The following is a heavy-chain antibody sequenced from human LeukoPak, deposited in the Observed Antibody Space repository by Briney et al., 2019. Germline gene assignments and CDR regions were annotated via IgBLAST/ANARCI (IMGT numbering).Heavy chain of an antibody. D-gene: IGHD7-27*01. CDR1: GFTFSSYA. CDR2: ISGSGGST. CDR3: ANLGYGYYYYGMDV. V-gene: IGHV3-23*01. J-gene: IGHJ6*02. Sequence: GASLRLSCAASGFTFSSYAMSWARQAPGKGLEWVSAISGSGGSTYYADSVKGRFTISRDNSKNTLYLQMNSLRAEDTAVYYCANLGYGYYYYGMDVWGQGTTVTVSS.